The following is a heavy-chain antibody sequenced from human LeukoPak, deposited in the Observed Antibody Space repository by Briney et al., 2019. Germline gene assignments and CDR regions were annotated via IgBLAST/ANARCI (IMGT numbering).Heavy chain of an antibody. Sequence: ASVKVSCKASGYTFTSYGISWVRQAPGQGLEWMGWISAYNGNTNYAQKLQGRGTMTTDTYTSTAYMEMRRLRSDDTAVYYCARDRDYCSSTSCYADNWFDLWGQGTLVTVSS. V-gene: IGHV1-18*01. J-gene: IGHJ5*02. CDR2: ISAYNGNT. CDR1: GYTFTSYG. D-gene: IGHD2-2*01. CDR3: ARDRDYCSSTSCYADNWFDL.